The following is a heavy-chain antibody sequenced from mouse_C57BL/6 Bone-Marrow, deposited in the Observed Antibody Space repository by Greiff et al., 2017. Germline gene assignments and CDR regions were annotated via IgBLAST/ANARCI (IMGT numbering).Heavy chain of an antibody. CDR1: GFNIKDYY. CDR2: FDPENGDT. D-gene: IGHD2-4*01. J-gene: IGHJ3*01. CDR3: TLDYDEAGFAY. V-gene: IGHV14-4*01. Sequence: VQLQQSGAELVRPGASVKLSCTASGFNIKDYYMHWVKQSPEQGLEWIGWFDPENGDTEYASKFQGKATITADTSSNTVYLELSRLTSEDTAVYYCTLDYDEAGFAYWGQGTLVTVSA.